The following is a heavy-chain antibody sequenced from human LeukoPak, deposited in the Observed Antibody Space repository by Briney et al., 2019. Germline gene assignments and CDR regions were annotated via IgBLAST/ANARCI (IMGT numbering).Heavy chain of an antibody. CDR3: ARYYYDSSGYYHFDY. CDR2: ISAYNGNT. D-gene: IGHD3-22*01. V-gene: IGHV1-18*01. J-gene: IGHJ4*02. Sequence: VASVKVSCKASGYTFTSYGISWVRQAPGQGLEWTGWISAYNGNTNYAQKLQGRVTMTTDTSTSTAYMELSSLRSEDTAVYYCARYYYDSSGYYHFDYWGQGTLVTVSS. CDR1: GYTFTSYG.